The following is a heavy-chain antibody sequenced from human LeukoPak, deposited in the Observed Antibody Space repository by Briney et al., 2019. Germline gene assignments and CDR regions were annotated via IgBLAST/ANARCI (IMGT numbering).Heavy chain of an antibody. V-gene: IGHV4-4*07. J-gene: IGHJ4*02. CDR2: VHVTRGT. CDR3: ARDSSRIVGATIDY. Sequence: SETLSLTCSVSGGSISSHYWSWIRQPAGKGLEWSGRVHVTRGTNYNPSLKSRVTMSVDTSKSQFSLRLSSVTAADMAVYYCARDSSRIVGATIDYWGQGTLVTASS. CDR1: GGSISSHY. D-gene: IGHD1-26*01.